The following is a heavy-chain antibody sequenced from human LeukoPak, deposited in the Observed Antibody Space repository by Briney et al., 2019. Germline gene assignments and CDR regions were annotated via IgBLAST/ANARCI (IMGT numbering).Heavy chain of an antibody. J-gene: IGHJ6*03. V-gene: IGHV1-69*04. CDR2: IIPILGIA. Sequence: GASVKVSCKASGGTFSSYAISWVRQAPGQGLEWMGRIIPILGIANYAQKFQGRVTITADGSTSTAYMELSSLRSEDTAVYYCARGLRALGYYYYYMDVWGKGTTVTVSS. CDR1: GGTFSSYA. D-gene: IGHD3-16*01. CDR3: ARGLRALGYYYYYMDV.